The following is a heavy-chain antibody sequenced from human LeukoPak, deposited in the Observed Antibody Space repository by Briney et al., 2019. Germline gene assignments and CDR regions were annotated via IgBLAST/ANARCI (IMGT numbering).Heavy chain of an antibody. V-gene: IGHV4-59*12. J-gene: IGHJ4*02. CDR3: ARDGAAAGFDY. CDR2: IYYSGST. CDR1: GGSISSYY. D-gene: IGHD6-13*01. Sequence: SETLSLTCTVSGGSISSYYWSWIRQPPGKGLEWIGYIYYSGSTNYNPSLKSRVTISVDKSKNQFSLKLNSVTAADTAVYYCARDGAAAGFDYWGQGTLVTVSS.